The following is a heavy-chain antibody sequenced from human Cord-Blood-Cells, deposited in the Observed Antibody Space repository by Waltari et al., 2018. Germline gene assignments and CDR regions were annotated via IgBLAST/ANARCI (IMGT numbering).Heavy chain of an antibody. Sequence: QVQLVASGGGVVQPGRSLRPSCAASGFTVSRCGMHWVSRAPGKGLEWVAVISYDGSNKYYADSVKGRFTISRDNSKNTLYLQINSLRAEDTAVYDCAKDRYYDSSGYLGDPWGQGTLVTVSS. CDR2: ISYDGSNK. CDR1: GFTVSRCG. J-gene: IGHJ5*02. D-gene: IGHD3-22*01. V-gene: IGHV3-30*18. CDR3: AKDRYYDSSGYLGDP.